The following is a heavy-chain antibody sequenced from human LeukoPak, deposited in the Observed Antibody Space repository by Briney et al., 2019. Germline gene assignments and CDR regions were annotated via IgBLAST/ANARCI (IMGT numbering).Heavy chain of an antibody. CDR1: GFTFSSYG. D-gene: IGHD6-13*01. CDR2: IWYDGSNK. Sequence: GGSLGLSCAASGFTFSSYGMHWVRQAPGKGLEWVAVIWYDGSNKYYADSMKGRFTISRDNSKNTLYLQMNSLRAEDTAVYYCARDSWAAAGPIDYWGQGTLVTVSS. V-gene: IGHV3-33*01. CDR3: ARDSWAAAGPIDY. J-gene: IGHJ4*02.